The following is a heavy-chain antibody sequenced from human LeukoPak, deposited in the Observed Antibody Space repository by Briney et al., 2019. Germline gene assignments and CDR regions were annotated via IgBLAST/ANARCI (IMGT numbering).Heavy chain of an antibody. CDR1: GGSISSYY. V-gene: IGHV4-59*01. J-gene: IGHJ4*02. CDR2: IYDSGTT. CDR3: ARGGKWLQIDY. Sequence: SETLSLTCTVSGGSISSYYWSWIRQPPGKGLEWIGYIYDSGTTKYNPSLKSRVTISVDTSKNQFSLNLRSVIAADTAVYYCARGGKWLQIDYWGQGTLVTVSS. D-gene: IGHD5-24*01.